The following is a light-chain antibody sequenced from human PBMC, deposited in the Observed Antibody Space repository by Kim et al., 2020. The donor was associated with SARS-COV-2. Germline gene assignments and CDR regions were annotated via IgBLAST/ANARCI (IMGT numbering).Light chain of an antibody. J-gene: IGKJ1*01. Sequence: LFFAPAGRPPLPCRASCGLRLSHLAWYQQTPAQAPRLLSYGASRRAPSIPERLSGSGSGPYFPLTLSSLGPYGFALYSCQQHGSTFGQGTQVDIK. CDR3: QQHGST. V-gene: IGKV3-20*01. CDR2: GAS. CDR1: CGLRLSH.